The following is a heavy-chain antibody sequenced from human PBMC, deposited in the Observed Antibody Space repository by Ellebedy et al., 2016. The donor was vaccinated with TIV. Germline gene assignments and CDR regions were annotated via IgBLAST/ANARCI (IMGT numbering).Heavy chain of an antibody. CDR2: ISYDGSWK. CDR3: AKGRGYCSSTSCSDYFDY. J-gene: IGHJ4*01. V-gene: IGHV3-30*18. D-gene: IGHD2-2*01. Sequence: GGSLRLSXAASGLTFSNYGMYWVRQAPGKGLEWVAVISYDGSWKYYADSVKGRFTISRDNSKNTLDLQMDSLRAEDTAVYYCAKGRGYCSSTSCSDYFDYWGHGTLVTVSS. CDR1: GLTFSNYG.